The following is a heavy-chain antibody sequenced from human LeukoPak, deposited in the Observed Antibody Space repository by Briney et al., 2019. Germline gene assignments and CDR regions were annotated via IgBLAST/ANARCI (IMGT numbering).Heavy chain of an antibody. J-gene: IGHJ4*02. D-gene: IGHD3-16*01. CDR1: GFTFSSYD. Sequence: GRSLRLSCAASGFTFSSYDMHWVRQAPGKGLEWVAVIWYDGSNKYYADSVKGRFTISRDNSKNTLYLQMNSLRAEDTAVYYCAKEALRYFDYWGQGTLVTVSS. V-gene: IGHV3-33*06. CDR2: IWYDGSNK. CDR3: AKEALRYFDY.